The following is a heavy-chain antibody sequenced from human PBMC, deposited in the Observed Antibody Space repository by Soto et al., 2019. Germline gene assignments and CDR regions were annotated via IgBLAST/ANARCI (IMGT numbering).Heavy chain of an antibody. Sequence: GESLKISCPCSGYTFSNFWIGWVRQLPGQGLEWMGIIYPGDHETRYSPSFLGKVTISAETSINTAYPQWSSLEASDSAFYFCARSPRSSPYFDFWGQGALVTVSS. CDR3: ARSPRSSPYFDF. D-gene: IGHD6-13*01. V-gene: IGHV5-51*01. J-gene: IGHJ4*02. CDR2: IYPGDHET. CDR1: GYTFSNFW.